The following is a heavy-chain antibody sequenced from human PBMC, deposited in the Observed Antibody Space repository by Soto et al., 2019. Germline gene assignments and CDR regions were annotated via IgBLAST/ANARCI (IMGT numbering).Heavy chain of an antibody. J-gene: IGHJ4*02. V-gene: IGHV4-59*01. Sequence: QVRLQESGPGLVKPSETLSLTCAVSGTSFGTYYWSWIRQPPGKGLEWIGYIFYSGHLKYKPSLKSRLTISVDPPKNQFSLRLTSVTAAYTAVYYCAREGGGYRFDYWGQGALVTVSS. CDR2: IFYSGHL. D-gene: IGHD1-26*01. CDR3: AREGGGYRFDY. CDR1: GTSFGTYY.